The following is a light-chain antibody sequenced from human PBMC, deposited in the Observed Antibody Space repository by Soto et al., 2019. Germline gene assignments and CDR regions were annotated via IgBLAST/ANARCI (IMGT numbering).Light chain of an antibody. J-gene: IGKJ5*01. Sequence: EIVLTQSPATLSLSPVERANISCRASQSVTTYLAWYQQKPGQAPRLLIYDASDRATGIPARFSGSGSGTDFTLTISSLQSEDSAVYYCQQHNQWPITFGQGTRLEIK. CDR3: QQHNQWPIT. CDR1: QSVTTY. CDR2: DAS. V-gene: IGKV3-11*01.